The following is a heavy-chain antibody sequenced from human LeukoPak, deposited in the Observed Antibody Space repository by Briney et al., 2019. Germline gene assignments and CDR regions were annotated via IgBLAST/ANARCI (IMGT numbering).Heavy chain of an antibody. J-gene: IGHJ6*02. CDR1: GFTFSSYE. D-gene: IGHD3-22*01. V-gene: IGHV3-48*03. CDR3: ARNNRGSSGYHYYYYYYGMDV. Sequence: TGGSLRLSCAASGFTFSSYEMNWVRQAPGKGLEWVSYISSSGSTIYYADSVKGRFTISRDNAKNSLYLQMNSLRAEDTAVYYCARNNRGSSGYHYYYYYYGMDVWGQGTTVTVSS. CDR2: ISSSGSTI.